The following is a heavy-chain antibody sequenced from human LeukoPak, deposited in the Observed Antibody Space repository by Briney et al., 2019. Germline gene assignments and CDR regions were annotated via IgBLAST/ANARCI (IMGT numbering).Heavy chain of an antibody. D-gene: IGHD3-3*01. Sequence: SSETLSLTCDVSGYSITNGYYWGWIRQPPGKGRQWIGSIHHSGATSYNPSRKTRVTTSVDTSKNQFSLRLSSVTAADTAVYFCAVSFGGYDAGFYWGQGTLVTVSS. J-gene: IGHJ4*02. CDR1: GYSITNGYY. V-gene: IGHV4-38-2*01. CDR2: IHHSGAT. CDR3: AVSFGGYDAGFY.